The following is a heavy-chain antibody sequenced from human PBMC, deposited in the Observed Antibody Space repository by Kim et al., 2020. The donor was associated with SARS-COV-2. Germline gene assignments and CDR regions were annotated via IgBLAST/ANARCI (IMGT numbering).Heavy chain of an antibody. CDR1: GGSISSSSYY. CDR2: IYYSGST. V-gene: IGHV4-39*01. J-gene: IGHJ2*01. D-gene: IGHD2-21*01. CDR3: ASHATYCGCDCYSTRGYWYFDL. Sequence: SETLSLTCTVSGGSISSSSYYWGWIRQPPGKGLEWIGSIYYSGSTYYNPSLKSRVTISVDTSKNQFSLKLSSVTAADTAVYYCASHATYCGCDCYSTRGYWYFDLLGRGTPVTVSS.